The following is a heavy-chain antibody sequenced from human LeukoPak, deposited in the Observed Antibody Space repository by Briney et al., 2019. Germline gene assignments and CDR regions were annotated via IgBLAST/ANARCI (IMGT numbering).Heavy chain of an antibody. J-gene: IGHJ4*02. CDR2: ISGSGGST. V-gene: IGHV3-23*01. CDR3: AKDPELYYYGSGSYSFDY. Sequence: PGGSLRLSCAASGFTFSSYAMSWVRQAPGKGLEWVSAISGSGGSTYYADSVKGRFTISRDNSKNTLYLQMNSLRAEDTAVYYCAKDPELYYYGSGSYSFDYWGQGTLVTVSS. D-gene: IGHD3-10*01. CDR1: GFTFSSYA.